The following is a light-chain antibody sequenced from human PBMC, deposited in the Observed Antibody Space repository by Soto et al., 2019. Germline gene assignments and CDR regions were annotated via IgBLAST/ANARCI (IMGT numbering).Light chain of an antibody. Sequence: DIQMTQSPATLSASVGARATITGRASQGVGSWLAWYQQKPGTAPKLLIFDASRLESGVPSRFSGSASGTEFTLTISSLQPDDFATYYCQQYDNYPLTFGGGTKVEIK. CDR1: QGVGSW. J-gene: IGKJ4*01. V-gene: IGKV1-5*01. CDR3: QQYDNYPLT. CDR2: DAS.